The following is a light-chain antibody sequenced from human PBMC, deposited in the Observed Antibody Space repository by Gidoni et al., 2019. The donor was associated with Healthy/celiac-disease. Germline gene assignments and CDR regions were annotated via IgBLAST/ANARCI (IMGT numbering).Light chain of an antibody. CDR3: QQRSNWPPIT. Sequence: EIVLTQSPATLSLSPGERATLSCRASQSVSSYVAWYHKKPGQAPRLLIYDASNRATGIPARFSGSGSGTDFTLTISSLEPEDFAVYYCQQRSNWPPITLGQGTRLEIK. J-gene: IGKJ5*01. CDR2: DAS. V-gene: IGKV3-11*01. CDR1: QSVSSY.